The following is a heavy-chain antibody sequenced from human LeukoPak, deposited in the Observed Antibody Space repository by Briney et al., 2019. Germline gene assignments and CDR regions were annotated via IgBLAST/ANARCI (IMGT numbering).Heavy chain of an antibody. CDR1: GFTFSSYS. V-gene: IGHV3-21*01. Sequence: GGSLRLSCAASGFTFSSYSMNWVRQAPGKGLEWVSSISSSSSYIYYADSVKGRFTISRDNAKNSLYLQMNSLRAEDTAVYYCGRERGYSTDLRVGYYFDYWGQGTLVTVSS. CDR3: GRERGYSTDLRVGYYFDY. CDR2: ISSSSSYI. J-gene: IGHJ4*02. D-gene: IGHD2-8*02.